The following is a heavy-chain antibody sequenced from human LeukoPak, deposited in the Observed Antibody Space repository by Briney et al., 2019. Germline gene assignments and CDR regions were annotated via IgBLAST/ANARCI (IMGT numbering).Heavy chain of an antibody. V-gene: IGHV3-30*18. CDR1: GFTFSNYG. Sequence: GGSLRLSCAASGFTFSNYGMSWVRQAPGKGLEWVAVISYDGSNKYYADSVKGRFTISRDNSKNTLYLQMNSLRAEDTAVYYCAKDLPSGWYEYYFDYWGQGTLVTVSS. CDR2: ISYDGSNK. J-gene: IGHJ4*02. CDR3: AKDLPSGWYEYYFDY. D-gene: IGHD6-19*01.